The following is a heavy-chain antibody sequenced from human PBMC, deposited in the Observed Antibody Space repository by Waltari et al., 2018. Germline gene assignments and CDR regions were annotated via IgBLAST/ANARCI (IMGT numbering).Heavy chain of an antibody. V-gene: IGHV4-59*04. CDR3: VRHARTTSGGKHFDH. Sequence: VQLVETGGGLIQPGGSLRLSCAASGFTVSSNYMSWVRQAPGKGLEWIGNMYYSGSTYYNPSRKSRVTISGDTSKSQFSLKLSSVTAADTSMYYCVRHARTTSGGKHFDHWGQGMLVTVSP. J-gene: IGHJ4*02. CDR2: MYYSGST. CDR1: GFTVSSNY. D-gene: IGHD2-15*01.